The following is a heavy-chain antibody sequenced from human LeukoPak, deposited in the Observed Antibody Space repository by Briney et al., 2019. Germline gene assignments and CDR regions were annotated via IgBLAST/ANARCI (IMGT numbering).Heavy chain of an antibody. CDR3: ARGAAAGSPFDY. CDR2: TYYRSKWYN. Sequence: SQTLSLTCAISGDSVSNNRGAWNWIRQSPSRGLQWLGRTYYRSKWYNDYAISVRSRITINPDTSKNQFSLQLNSVTPEDTAVYYCARGAAAGSPFDYWGQGTLVTVSS. CDR1: GDSVSNNRGA. V-gene: IGHV6-1*01. D-gene: IGHD6-13*01. J-gene: IGHJ4*02.